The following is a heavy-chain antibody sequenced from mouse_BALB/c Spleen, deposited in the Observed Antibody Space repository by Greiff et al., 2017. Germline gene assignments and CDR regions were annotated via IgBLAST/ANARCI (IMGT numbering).Heavy chain of an antibody. D-gene: IGHD1-1*01. J-gene: IGHJ2*01. CDR2: IYPGDGDT. CDR3: ARVRSSSVFDY. CDR1: GYAFRSSW. V-gene: IGHV1-82*01. Sequence: VQLQQSGPELVKPGASVKISCKASGYAFRSSWMNWVKQRPGQGLEWIGRIYPGDGDTNYNGKFKGKATLTADKSSSTAYMQLSSLTSVDSAVYFCARVRSSSVFDYWGQGTTLTVSS.